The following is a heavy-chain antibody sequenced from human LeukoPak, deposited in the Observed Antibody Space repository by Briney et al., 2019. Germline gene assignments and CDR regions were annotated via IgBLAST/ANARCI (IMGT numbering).Heavy chain of an antibody. CDR2: INQSGST. CDR3: ARVVNWGSPDAFDV. D-gene: IGHD7-27*01. Sequence: SETLSLTCTVYGRSLSGSYWSWIRQPPGKGLEWVGEINQSGSTSYNPSLKSRVTISVDTSKNQFSLKLTSVTAADTAVYYCARVVNWGSPDAFDVWGQGTMITVSS. V-gene: IGHV4-34*01. CDR1: GRSLSGSY. J-gene: IGHJ3*01.